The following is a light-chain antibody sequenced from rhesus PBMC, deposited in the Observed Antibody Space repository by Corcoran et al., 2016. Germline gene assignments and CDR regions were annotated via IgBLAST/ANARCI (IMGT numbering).Light chain of an antibody. J-gene: IGLJ6*01. Sequence: QAALTQPRSVSGSPGQSVTISCTGTSSDIGGYNYVSWYQQHPGTAPKLMIYEVSKRPSGVSDRFSGSKSGNTASLTISGLQAGDEADYYCCSYAGSYTFDVFGSGTKLTVL. CDR2: EVS. CDR1: SSDIGGYNY. V-gene: IGLV2-32*01. CDR3: CSYAGSYTFDV.